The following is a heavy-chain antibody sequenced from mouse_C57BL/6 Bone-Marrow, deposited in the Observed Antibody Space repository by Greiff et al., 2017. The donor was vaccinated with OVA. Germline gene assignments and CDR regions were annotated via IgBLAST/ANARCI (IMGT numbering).Heavy chain of an antibody. V-gene: IGHV1-15*01. D-gene: IGHD3-1*01. CDR1: GYTFTDYE. Sequence: QVQLQQSGAELVRPGASVTLSCKASGYTFTDYEMHWVKQTPVHGLEWIGAIDPETGGTAYNQKFKGKAILTADKSSSTAYMELRSLTSEDSAVYYCTRYLGFYAMDYWGQGTSVTVSS. J-gene: IGHJ4*01. CDR3: TRYLGFYAMDY. CDR2: IDPETGGT.